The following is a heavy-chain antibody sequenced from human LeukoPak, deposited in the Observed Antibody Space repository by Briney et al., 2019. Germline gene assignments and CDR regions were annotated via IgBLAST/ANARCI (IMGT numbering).Heavy chain of an antibody. CDR2: IGGRDGVTT. CDR1: GFTFSSYG. Sequence: PGGSLRLSCAASGFTFSSYGMNWVRQAPGKGLEWVSGIGGRDGVTTYYTSSVKGRFTISRDNSKNTLYLQMNSLRAEDTAVYYCARVPTTGYYSDYYFDYWGQGTLVTVSS. D-gene: IGHD3-9*01. V-gene: IGHV3-23*01. J-gene: IGHJ4*02. CDR3: ARVPTTGYYSDYYFDY.